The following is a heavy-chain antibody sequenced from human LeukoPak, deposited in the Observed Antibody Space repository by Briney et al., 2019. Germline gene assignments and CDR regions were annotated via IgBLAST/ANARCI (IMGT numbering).Heavy chain of an antibody. CDR2: ISGSDGST. D-gene: IGHD2-2*01. CDR3: APLGYCSDTSCSDTDY. V-gene: IGHV3-23*01. CDR1: GFTFSSYA. Sequence: GGSLRLSCAASGFTFSSYAMSWVRQAPGKGLEWVSTISGSDGSTYYADSLKGRFTIFRDNSKNTLYLQMNSLRAEDTAVYYCAPLGYCSDTSCSDTDYWGQGTLVTVSS. J-gene: IGHJ4*02.